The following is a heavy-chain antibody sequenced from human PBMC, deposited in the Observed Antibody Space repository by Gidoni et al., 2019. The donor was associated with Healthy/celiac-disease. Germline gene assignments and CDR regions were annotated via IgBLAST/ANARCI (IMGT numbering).Heavy chain of an antibody. D-gene: IGHD1-26*01. V-gene: IGHV1-69*01. Sequence: SSVKVSCKASGGTFSSYAISWVRQAPGQGLEWMGGIIPIFGTANYAQKFQGRVTITADESTSTAYMELSSLRSEDTAVYYCARERVVGATRPRYFDLWGRGTLVTVSS. CDR1: GGTFSSYA. J-gene: IGHJ2*01. CDR2: IIPIFGTA. CDR3: ARERVVGATRPRYFDL.